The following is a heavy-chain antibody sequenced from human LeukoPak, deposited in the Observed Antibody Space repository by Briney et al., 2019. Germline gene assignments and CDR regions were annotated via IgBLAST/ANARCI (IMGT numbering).Heavy chain of an antibody. CDR2: IYDSGST. J-gene: IGHJ4*02. D-gene: IGHD6-6*01. CDR3: ARIESSIAARRYFDY. CDR1: DGSIRSSYYY. Sequence: SETLSLTCTVSDGSIRSSYYYWGWIRQPPGKGLEWIGSIYDSGSTYYNPSLKSRVTISVDTSKNQFSLKLSSVTAADTAVYYCARIESSIAARRYFDYWGQGTLVTVSS. V-gene: IGHV4-39*07.